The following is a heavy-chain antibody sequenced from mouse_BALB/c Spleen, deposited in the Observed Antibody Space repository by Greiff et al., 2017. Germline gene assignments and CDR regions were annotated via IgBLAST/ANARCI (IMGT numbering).Heavy chain of an antibody. CDR3: ARDHPDYYAMDY. V-gene: IGHV5-9-4*01. Sequence: EVQGVESGGGLVKPGGSLKLSCAASGFTFSSYAMSWVRQSPEKRLEWVAEISSGGSYTYYPDTVTGRFTISRDNAKNTLYLEMSSLRSEDTAMYYCARDHPDYYAMDYWGQGTSVTVSS. CDR2: ISSGGSYT. CDR1: GFTFSSYA. J-gene: IGHJ4*01.